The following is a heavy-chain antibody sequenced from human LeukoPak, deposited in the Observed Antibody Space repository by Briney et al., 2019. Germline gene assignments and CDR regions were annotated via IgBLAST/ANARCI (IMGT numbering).Heavy chain of an antibody. CDR3: TTPSYYDFWSGYYLSGY. CDR2: IKSKTDGGTT. V-gene: IGHV3-15*01. Sequence: PGGSLRLSCAASGFTFSSYAMSWVRQAPGKGLEWVGRIKSKTDGGTTDYAAPVKGRFTISRDDSKNTLYLQMNSLKTEDTAVYYCTTPSYYDFWSGYYLSGYWGQGTLVTVSS. CDR1: GFTFSSYA. D-gene: IGHD3-3*01. J-gene: IGHJ4*02.